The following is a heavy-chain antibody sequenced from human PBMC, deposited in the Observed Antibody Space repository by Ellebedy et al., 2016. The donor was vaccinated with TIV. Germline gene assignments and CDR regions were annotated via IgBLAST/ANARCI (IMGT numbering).Heavy chain of an antibody. CDR2: ITAIGVHK. CDR3: AKPPEHSCNDTRCSPFDY. Sequence: GGSLRLXCASSGFIFNTYTMSWVRQAPGKVLEWVSAITAIGVHKNYVGSVRGRFTISRDNSKNTLYLQMNSLRAEDTAVYYCAKPPEHSCNDTRCSPFDYWGQGTLVTVSS. CDR1: GFIFNTYT. D-gene: IGHD2-2*01. V-gene: IGHV3-23*01. J-gene: IGHJ4*02.